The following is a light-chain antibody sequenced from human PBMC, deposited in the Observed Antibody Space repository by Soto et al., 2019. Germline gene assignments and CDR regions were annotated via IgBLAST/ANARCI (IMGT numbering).Light chain of an antibody. CDR2: DVN. J-gene: IGLJ2*01. V-gene: IGLV2-14*01. Sequence: QSALTQPASVSGSPGQSITISCTGTSSDVGGYNYFSWYQQHPGQAPKLMIYDVNTRPSGVSNRFSGSKSGNTASLTISGIQAEDEADYYCSSYTSSISFGGGTKLTVL. CDR3: SSYTSSIS. CDR1: SSDVGGYNY.